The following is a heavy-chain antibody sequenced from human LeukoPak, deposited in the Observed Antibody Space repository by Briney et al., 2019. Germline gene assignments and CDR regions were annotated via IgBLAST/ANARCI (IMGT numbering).Heavy chain of an antibody. J-gene: IGHJ4*02. D-gene: IGHD1-1*01. Sequence: SATLSLTCAVSGYSIRSGYYWGWIRQPPAKGLEWIASINHNGNIYHNPSLKSRVTMSVDTSRDQFSLRLSSVTAADTAIYYCARTTLEGFDYWGQGTLVTVSS. CDR2: INHNGNI. CDR1: GYSIRSGYY. CDR3: ARTTLEGFDY. V-gene: IGHV4-38-2*01.